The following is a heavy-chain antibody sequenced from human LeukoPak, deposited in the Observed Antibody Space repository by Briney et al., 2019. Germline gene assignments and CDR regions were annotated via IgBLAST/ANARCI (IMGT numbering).Heavy chain of an antibody. CDR1: GGSISSYY. V-gene: IGHV4-59*01. J-gene: IGHJ5*02. CDR3: ARDQLANWSDP. Sequence: SETLSLTCTVSGGSISSYYWSWIRQPPGKGLEWIGYIYYSGSTNYNPSLKSRVTISVDTSKNQFSLKLSSVTAADTAVYYCARDQLANWSDPWGQGTLVTVSS. D-gene: IGHD5-18*01. CDR2: IYYSGST.